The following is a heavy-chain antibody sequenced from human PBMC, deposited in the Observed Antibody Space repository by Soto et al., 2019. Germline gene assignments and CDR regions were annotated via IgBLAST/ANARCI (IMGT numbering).Heavy chain of an antibody. V-gene: IGHV1-69*02. CDR1: GGPFSSYT. D-gene: IGHD6-25*01. CDR2: IIPVLGLA. J-gene: IGHJ4*01. Sequence: QVQLVQSGAEVKKPGSSVKVSCRATGGPFSSYTFPWVRQASGQGLEWMGRIIPVLGLANYAQKFQDRVTITADNSTGTVYRQLRGLISEDTAVYYCARSGWGGPSGKWGQGSLVTVSS. CDR3: ARSGWGGPSGK.